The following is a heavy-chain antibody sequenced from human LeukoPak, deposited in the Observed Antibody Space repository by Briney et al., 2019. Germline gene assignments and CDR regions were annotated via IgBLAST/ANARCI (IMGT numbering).Heavy chain of an antibody. CDR3: ARTVGTYAVDAFDI. Sequence: SETLSLTCTVSGGSISSYYWSWIRQPPGKGLEWIGYIYYSWSTNYNPSLKSRVTISVDTSKNQFSLKLSYVTAADTAVYYCARTVGTYAVDAFDIWGQGTMVTVSS. J-gene: IGHJ3*02. V-gene: IGHV4-59*01. CDR2: IYYSWST. D-gene: IGHD1-26*01. CDR1: GGSISSYY.